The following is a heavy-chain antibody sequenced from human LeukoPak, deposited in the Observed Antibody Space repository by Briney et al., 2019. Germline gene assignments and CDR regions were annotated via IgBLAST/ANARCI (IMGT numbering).Heavy chain of an antibody. D-gene: IGHD3-10*01. V-gene: IGHV3-48*03. CDR2: ISSSGSTI. Sequence: GGSLRLSCAASGFIFDNYEMNWVRQAPGKGLQWVSYISSSGSTIYYADSVKGRFTISRDNAKNSLYLQMNSLRVEDTAVYYCAKELYYYGSGSYVDIWGQGTMVTVSS. CDR1: GFIFDNYE. CDR3: AKELYYYGSGSYVDI. J-gene: IGHJ3*02.